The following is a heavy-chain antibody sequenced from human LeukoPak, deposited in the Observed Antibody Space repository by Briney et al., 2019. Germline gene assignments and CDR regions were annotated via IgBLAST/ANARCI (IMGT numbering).Heavy chain of an antibody. J-gene: IGHJ4*02. Sequence: KPSETLSLTCAVYGGSFSGYYWSWIRQPPGKGLEWIGEVNHSGSTNYNPSLKSRFSISVDTSKNQFSLRLNSVTAADTAVYYCARGRRDDFWSGYSLYYFDYWGQGTLVAVSS. CDR3: ARGRRDDFWSGYSLYYFDY. V-gene: IGHV4-34*01. D-gene: IGHD3-3*01. CDR1: GGSFSGYY. CDR2: VNHSGST.